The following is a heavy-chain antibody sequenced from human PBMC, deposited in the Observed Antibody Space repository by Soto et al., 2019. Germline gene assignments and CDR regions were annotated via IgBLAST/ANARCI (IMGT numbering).Heavy chain of an antibody. Sequence: SETLSLTCTVSGGSISSGNYYWSWIRQPPGKGLEWIGFISYSGSTYYSTSLKSRVTISVDTSKSQFSLNLSFVTAADTAVYYCARAKYYYGSGSYYNSNWFDPWGQGTLVTVSS. D-gene: IGHD3-10*01. J-gene: IGHJ5*02. CDR3: ARAKYYYGSGSYYNSNWFDP. V-gene: IGHV4-30-4*01. CDR2: ISYSGST. CDR1: GGSISSGNYY.